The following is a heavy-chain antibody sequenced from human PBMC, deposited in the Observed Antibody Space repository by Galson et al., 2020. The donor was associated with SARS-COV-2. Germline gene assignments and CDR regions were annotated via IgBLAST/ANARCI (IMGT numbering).Heavy chain of an antibody. CDR2: ISSSGSTI. V-gene: IGHV3-11*01. CDR1: GFTFSDYY. J-gene: IGHJ4*02. D-gene: IGHD6-13*01. Sequence: NSGGSLRLSCAASGFTFSDYYMSWIRQAPGKGLEWVSYISSSGSTIYYADSVKGRFTISRDNAKNSLYLQMNSLRAEDTAVYYCARDFSSSWYVFFDYWGQGTLVTVSS. CDR3: ARDFSSSWYVFFDY.